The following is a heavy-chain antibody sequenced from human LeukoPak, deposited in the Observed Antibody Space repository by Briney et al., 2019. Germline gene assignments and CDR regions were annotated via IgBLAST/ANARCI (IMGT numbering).Heavy chain of an antibody. V-gene: IGHV4-39*01. CDR2: MYYSGNT. J-gene: IGHJ4*02. Sequence: SETLSLTCTVSGGSISSSNYYWGWIRQPPGKGLEWIGSMYYSGNTDYNPSLKSRVTISVDTSKNQFSLKVNSVTAADTAVYYCARTLGWASSRYPFDGWGQGTLVTVPS. D-gene: IGHD3-16*02. CDR3: ARTLGWASSRYPFDG. CDR1: GGSISSSNYY.